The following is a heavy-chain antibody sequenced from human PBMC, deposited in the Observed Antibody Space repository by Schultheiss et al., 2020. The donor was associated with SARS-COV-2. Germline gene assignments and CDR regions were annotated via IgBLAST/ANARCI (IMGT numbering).Heavy chain of an antibody. J-gene: IGHJ3*02. CDR2: IYHSGST. CDR1: GYSISSGYY. Sequence: GSLRLSCAVSGYSISSGYYWGWIRQPPGKGLEWIGSIYHSGSTYYNPTLKSRVTISVDTSKNQFSLKLSPVTAADTAVYYCASAVVVVTATTDAFDIWGQGTMVTVSS. D-gene: IGHD2-21*02. CDR3: ASAVVVVTATTDAFDI. V-gene: IGHV4-38-2*01.